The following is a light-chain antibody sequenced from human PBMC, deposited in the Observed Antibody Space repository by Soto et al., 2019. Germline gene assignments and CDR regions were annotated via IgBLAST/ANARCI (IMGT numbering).Light chain of an antibody. CDR2: GAS. V-gene: IGKV3-15*01. J-gene: IGKJ1*01. Sequence: IVMTQSPATLSVSPGERATLSCRASQSVSSNLAWYQQKPGQAPRLLIFGASIRATGVPARFSAGGSGTEFTLTISSLQSEDFAMYYCQRYDSLRTFGQGTKVEI. CDR3: QRYDSLRT. CDR1: QSVSSN.